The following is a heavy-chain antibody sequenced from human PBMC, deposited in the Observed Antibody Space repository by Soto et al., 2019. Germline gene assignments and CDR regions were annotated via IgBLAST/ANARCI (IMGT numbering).Heavy chain of an antibody. CDR2: INEDGSDK. D-gene: IGHD2-15*01. Sequence: EVQLVESGGGLVQPGGSLRLSCAACGFTFSSYWMNWVRQAPGKGLEWVTNINEDGSDKYYVDSVKGRFTISRDNAKNSLYLQMDSLRAEDTAVYYCARRRSVGSRTIFDSWGQGTLVTVSS. J-gene: IGHJ4*02. CDR1: GFTFSSYW. V-gene: IGHV3-7*01. CDR3: ARRRSVGSRTIFDS.